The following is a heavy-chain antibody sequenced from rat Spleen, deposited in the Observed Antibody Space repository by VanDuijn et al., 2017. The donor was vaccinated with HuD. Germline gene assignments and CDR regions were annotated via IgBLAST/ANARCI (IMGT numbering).Heavy chain of an antibody. J-gene: IGHJ4*01. CDR3: TTDLAAISTVVMDA. Sequence: EVQLVESGGGLVQPGRSLKLSCAASGFTFSDYYMAWIRQAPTKGLEWVASISYDGGSTYYRDSVKGRFTISRDNAKSSLYLQMDSLRSEDTATYYCTTDLAAISTVVMDAWGQGASVTVSS. V-gene: IGHV5-20*01. CDR2: ISYDGGST. D-gene: IGHD1-2*01. CDR1: GFTFSDYY.